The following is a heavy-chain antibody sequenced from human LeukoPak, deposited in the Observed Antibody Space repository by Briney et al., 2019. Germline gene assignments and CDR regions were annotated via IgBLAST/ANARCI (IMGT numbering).Heavy chain of an antibody. J-gene: IGHJ4*02. CDR2: ITSTSTTI. V-gene: IGHV3-48*04. D-gene: IGHD6-19*01. CDR3: ARDQGYSSGAYYFDS. CDR1: GFSFSTYS. Sequence: GSLRLSCAGSGFSFSTYSMSWVRQAPGKRLEWVSYITSTSTTIYYADSVKGRFTISRDNAKSSLYLQMNSLRPEDTAVYYRARDQGYSSGAYYFDSWGQGTLVTVSS.